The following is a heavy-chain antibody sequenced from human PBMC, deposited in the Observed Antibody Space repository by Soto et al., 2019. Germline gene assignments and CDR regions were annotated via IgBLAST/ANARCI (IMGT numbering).Heavy chain of an antibody. J-gene: IGHJ4*02. D-gene: IGHD1-26*01. CDR1: GYTFTSYG. Sequence: QVQLVQSGAEVKKPGASVKVPCKTSGYTFTSYGISWVRQAPRQGLEWMGWISVFNGNTDYAQDFRGRARMTTDTSTSTVYMELRSLRSDDTAVYYCAREVGILVGATTDYWGQGTLVTVSS. CDR2: ISVFNGNT. CDR3: AREVGILVGATTDY. V-gene: IGHV1-18*01.